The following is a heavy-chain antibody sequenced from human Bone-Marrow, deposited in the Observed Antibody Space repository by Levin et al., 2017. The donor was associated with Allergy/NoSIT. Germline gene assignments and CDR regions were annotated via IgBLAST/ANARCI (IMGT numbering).Heavy chain of an antibody. CDR3: AHLLGSSSWYRAEYFQH. CDR2: IYWDDDK. D-gene: IGHD6-13*01. Sequence: GPTLVKPTQTLTLTCTFSGFSLSTSGVGVGWIRQPPGKALEWLALIYWDDDKRYSPSLKSRLTITKDTSKNQVVLTMTNMDPVDTATYYCAHLLGSSSWYRAEYFQHWGQGTLVTVSS. J-gene: IGHJ1*01. V-gene: IGHV2-5*02. CDR1: GFSLSTSGVG.